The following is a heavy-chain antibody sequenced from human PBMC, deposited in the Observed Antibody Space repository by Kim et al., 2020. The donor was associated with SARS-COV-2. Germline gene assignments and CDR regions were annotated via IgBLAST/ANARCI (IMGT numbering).Heavy chain of an antibody. J-gene: IGHJ6*01. CDR1: GYTFTSYY. D-gene: IGHD3-10*01. Sequence: ASVKVSCKASGYTFTSYYMHWVRQAPGQGLEWMGIINPSGGSTNYAQKFQGRVTMTRDTSTSTVYMELSSLRSEDTAVYFCARDLTRVRATVYYFGMDVWGQGTTVTVSS. CDR3: ARDLTRVRATVYYFGMDV. CDR2: INPSGGST. V-gene: IGHV1-46*01.